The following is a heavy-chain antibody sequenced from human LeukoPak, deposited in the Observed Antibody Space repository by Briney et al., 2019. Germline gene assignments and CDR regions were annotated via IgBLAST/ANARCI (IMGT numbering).Heavy chain of an antibody. Sequence: GGSLRLSCAASVFTFNSDWMSWVRQAPGKGLECVANINPDGSIEQYVDSVKGRFTISRDNSKKSLFLQMNSLRAEDTAVYYCARTLRGGGALDYWGQGTLVTVSS. CDR2: INPDGSIE. V-gene: IGHV3-7*03. CDR1: VFTFNSDW. D-gene: IGHD3-16*01. CDR3: ARTLRGGGALDY. J-gene: IGHJ4*02.